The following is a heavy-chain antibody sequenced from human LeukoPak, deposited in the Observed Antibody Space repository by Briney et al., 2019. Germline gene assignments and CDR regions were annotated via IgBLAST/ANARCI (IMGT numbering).Heavy chain of an antibody. CDR2: IYHSGST. CDR1: GGSISSGGYY. J-gene: IGHJ4*02. Sequence: SQTLSLTCTVSGGSISSGGYYWSWIRQPPGKGLEWIGYIYHSGSTYYNPSLKSRVTISVDRSKNQFSLKLSSVTAADTAVYYCARGADSSGWYEIDYWGQGTLVTVSS. V-gene: IGHV4-30-2*01. D-gene: IGHD6-19*01. CDR3: ARGADSSGWYEIDY.